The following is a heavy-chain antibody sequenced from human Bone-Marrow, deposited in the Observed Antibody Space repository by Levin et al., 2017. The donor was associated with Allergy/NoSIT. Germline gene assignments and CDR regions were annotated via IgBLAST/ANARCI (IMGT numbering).Heavy chain of an antibody. Sequence: GESLKISCAASGFTFSNAWMSWVRQAPGKGLEWVGRIKSKTDGGTTDYAAPVKGRFTISRDDSKNTLYLQMNSLKTEDTAVYYCTTDSIVDTAMVNVDYWGQGTLVTVSS. J-gene: IGHJ4*02. CDR1: GFTFSNAW. CDR3: TTDSIVDTAMVNVDY. V-gene: IGHV3-15*01. CDR2: IKSKTDGGTT. D-gene: IGHD5-18*01.